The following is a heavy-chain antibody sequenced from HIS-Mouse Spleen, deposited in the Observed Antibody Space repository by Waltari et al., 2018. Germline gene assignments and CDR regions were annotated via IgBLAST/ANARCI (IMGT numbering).Heavy chain of an antibody. J-gene: IGHJ3*02. CDR1: GYTFTGYY. V-gene: IGHV1-2*02. CDR2: INPKRGGT. CDR3: ARGTGTDAFDI. Sequence: QVQLVQSGAEVKKPGASVKVSCKASGYTFTGYYMHWVRQAPGQGLEWMGWINPKRGGTNYEQKFQGRVTMTRDTSISTAYMELSRLRSDDTAVYYCARGTGTDAFDIWGQGTMVTVSS. D-gene: IGHD1-1*01.